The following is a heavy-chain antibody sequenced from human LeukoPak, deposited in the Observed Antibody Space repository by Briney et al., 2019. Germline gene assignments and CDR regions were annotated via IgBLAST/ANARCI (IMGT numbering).Heavy chain of an antibody. D-gene: IGHD2-2*01. CDR3: AEDYCSSTSCYFDY. CDR2: ISWDGGST. CDR1: GFTFDDYA. V-gene: IGHV3-43D*04. Sequence: PGGSRRLSCAASGFTFDDYAMHWVRQAPGKGLEWVSLISWDGGSTYYADSVKGRFTISRDNSKNSLYLQMNSLRAEDTALYYCAEDYCSSTSCYFDYWGQGTLVTVSS. J-gene: IGHJ4*02.